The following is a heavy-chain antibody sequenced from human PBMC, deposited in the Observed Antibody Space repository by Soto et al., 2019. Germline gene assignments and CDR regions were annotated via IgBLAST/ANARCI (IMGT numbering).Heavy chain of an antibody. CDR2: VSSTGST. J-gene: IGHJ4*02. Sequence: QVQLQESGPGLVKPSETLSLTCTVSGASITQYYWNWIRQSPGKGLEWIVSVSSTGSTVFHPSLASRVTVSLDPSKNPFSRTLNSGTAADTAVYYCARGGGSPYHNHEFDFWGQGTLVTVSS. CDR1: GASITQYY. D-gene: IGHD6-13*01. V-gene: IGHV4-59*01. CDR3: ARGGGSPYHNHEFDF.